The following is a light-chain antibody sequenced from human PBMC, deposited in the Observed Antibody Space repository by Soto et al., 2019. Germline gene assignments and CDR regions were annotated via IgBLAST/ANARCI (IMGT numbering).Light chain of an antibody. V-gene: IGLV2-14*01. CDR1: SSDIGGYNY. Sequence: QSALTQPASVSGSPGQSITISCTGTSSDIGGYNYVSWYQQHPGKAPKLLIYAVTSRPSGVPDRLSGSKSGSSASLAITGLQADDEADYYCQSFDSSLNSWVFGGGTQLTVL. CDR2: AVT. J-gene: IGLJ3*02. CDR3: QSFDSSLNSWV.